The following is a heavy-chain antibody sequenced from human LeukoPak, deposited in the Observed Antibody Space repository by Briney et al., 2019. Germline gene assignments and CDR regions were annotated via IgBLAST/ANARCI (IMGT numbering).Heavy chain of an antibody. D-gene: IGHD6-19*01. CDR1: EFTFSRYW. V-gene: IGHV3-7*03. CDR2: LIQDGREK. Sequence: GGSLRLSCAASEFTFSRYWMTWVRQAPGKGLEWVATLIQDGREKHYVDSVKGQFTISRDNAKNSVYLEMNSLRAEDTAVYFCASWGSVAGQRALDYWGQGTLVTVSS. CDR3: ASWGSVAGQRALDY. J-gene: IGHJ4*02.